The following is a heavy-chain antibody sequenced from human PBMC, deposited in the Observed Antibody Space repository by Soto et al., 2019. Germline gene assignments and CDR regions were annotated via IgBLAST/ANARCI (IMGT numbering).Heavy chain of an antibody. CDR2: IFSAGST. CDR3: AIGAGGNSWLSPTFVS. D-gene: IGHD5-18*01. CDR1: GFTVSNNY. V-gene: IGHV3-66*01. J-gene: IGHJ5*02. Sequence: EVQLVESGGGLVQPGGSLRLSCAASGFTVSNNYMTWVRQAPGRGLDWVSIIFSAGSTYYADSVRGRFTISRDNSKNTLYLQMSSLRAEDTAIYYCAIGAGGNSWLSPTFVSWGQETLVTVSS.